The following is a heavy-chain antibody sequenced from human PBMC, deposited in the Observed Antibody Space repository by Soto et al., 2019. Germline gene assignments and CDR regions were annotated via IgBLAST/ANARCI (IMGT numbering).Heavy chain of an antibody. Sequence: QVQLQESGPGLVKPSETLSLTCTVSGGSVSPYYWTWVRRPPGKGLEWIAYIYYDGTTNYHPYLKSRVTIAVDTSKNQFARRLTSGTAADTAVYYCARGRHWLDYWGQGTLLTVSS. D-gene: IGHD6-19*01. CDR1: GGSVSPYY. V-gene: IGHV4-59*02. CDR3: ARGRHWLDY. J-gene: IGHJ4*02. CDR2: IYYDGTT.